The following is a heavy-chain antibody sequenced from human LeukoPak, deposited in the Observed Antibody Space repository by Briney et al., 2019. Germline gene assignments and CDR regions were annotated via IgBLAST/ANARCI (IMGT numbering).Heavy chain of an antibody. Sequence: PSETLSLTCAVSGGSISGDVYSWSWIRQPPGKGLEWIGEINHSGSTNYNPSLKSRVTISVDTSKNQFSLKLSSVTAAGTAVYYCARGLPRIVVVAATLLLRRWFDPWGQGTLVTVSS. CDR1: GGSISGDVYS. CDR3: ARGLPRIVVVAATLLLRRWFDP. CDR2: INHSGST. J-gene: IGHJ5*02. D-gene: IGHD2-15*01. V-gene: IGHV4-30-2*01.